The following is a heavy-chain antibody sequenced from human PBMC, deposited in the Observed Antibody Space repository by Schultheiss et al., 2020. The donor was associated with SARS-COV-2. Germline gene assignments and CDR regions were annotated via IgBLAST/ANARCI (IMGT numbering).Heavy chain of an antibody. J-gene: IGHJ6*02. Sequence: SVKVSCKASGGTFSSYDISWVRQAPGQGLEWMGGIIPIFGKANYAQKFQGRVTITADESTSTAYMELSSLRSEDTAVYYCARKGYGDYVGDYYYYGMDVWGQGTTVTVSS. V-gene: IGHV1-69*13. CDR2: IIPIFGKA. CDR3: ARKGYGDYVGDYYYYGMDV. D-gene: IGHD4-17*01. CDR1: GGTFSSYD.